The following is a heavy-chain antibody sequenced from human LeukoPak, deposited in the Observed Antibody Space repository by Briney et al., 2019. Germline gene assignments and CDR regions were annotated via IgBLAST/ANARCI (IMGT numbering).Heavy chain of an antibody. CDR2: IYPAESDT. J-gene: IGHJ4*02. CDR1: GYSFATYW. V-gene: IGHV5-51*01. D-gene: IGHD3-10*01. CDR3: ARASTKYGSGSYFDY. Sequence: GESLKISCKGSGYSFATYWYGWVRQMPGKGLEGLGIIYPAESDTRYSPSFQGQVTISADKSINTAYLQWSSLKASDTAMYYCARASTKYGSGSYFDYWGQGTLVTVSS.